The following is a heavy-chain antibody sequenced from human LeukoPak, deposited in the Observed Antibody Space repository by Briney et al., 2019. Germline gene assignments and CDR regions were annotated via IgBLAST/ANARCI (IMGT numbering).Heavy chain of an antibody. D-gene: IGHD4-23*01. V-gene: IGHV3-9*01. J-gene: IGHJ4*02. Sequence: GGSLRLSCAASGFTFDDYAMHWVRQAPGKGLEWVSGISWNSGSIGYADSVKGRFTISRDNAKNSLYLQMNSLRAEDTALYYCAKDLMWMVTPGYFDYWGQGTLVTVSS. CDR1: GFTFDDYA. CDR2: ISWNSGSI. CDR3: AKDLMWMVTPGYFDY.